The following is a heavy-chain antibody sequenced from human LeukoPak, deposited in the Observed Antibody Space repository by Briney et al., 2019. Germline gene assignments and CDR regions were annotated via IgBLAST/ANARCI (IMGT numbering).Heavy chain of an antibody. Sequence: PSETLSLTCTVSGGSISSSSYYWGWIRQPPGKGLEWIGSIYYSGSTYYNPSLKSRVTISVDTSKNQFSLKLSSVTAADTAVYYCARHLIDRFSSPYEGWFDPWGQGTLVTVSS. D-gene: IGHD2-2*01. CDR1: GGSISSSSYY. J-gene: IGHJ5*02. V-gene: IGHV4-39*01. CDR2: IYYSGST. CDR3: ARHLIDRFSSPYEGWFDP.